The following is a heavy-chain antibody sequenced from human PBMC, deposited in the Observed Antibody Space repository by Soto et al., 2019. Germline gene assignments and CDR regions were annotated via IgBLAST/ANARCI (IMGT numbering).Heavy chain of an antibody. CDR2: IVVGSGKT. D-gene: IGHD4-17*01. Sequence: ASVKVSCKASGFMFITSAVQWVRQTRGQRLEWIGWIVVGSGKTKYAEKFQERVTITRDMSTNTAYMELSSLRSEDTAVYYCAAVGDFMRWMGYGDPNDDFWGQGTLVTVSS. V-gene: IGHV1-58*01. J-gene: IGHJ4*02. CDR1: GFMFITSA. CDR3: AAVGDFMRWMGYGDPNDDF.